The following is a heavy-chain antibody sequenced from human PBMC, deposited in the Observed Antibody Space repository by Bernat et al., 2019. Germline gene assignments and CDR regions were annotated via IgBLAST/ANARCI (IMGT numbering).Heavy chain of an antibody. V-gene: IGHV3-64*01. J-gene: IGHJ4*02. CDR1: GFTFSSYA. CDR2: ISSNGGST. D-gene: IGHD3-10*01. Sequence: EVQLVESGGGLVQPGGSLRLSCAASGFTFSSYAMHWVRQAPGKGLEYVSAISSNGGSTYYANSVKGRFTISRDNSKNTLYLQMGSLRAEDMAVYYCARGMDRGVIFRRFYFDYWGQGTLVTVSS. CDR3: ARGMDRGVIFRRFYFDY.